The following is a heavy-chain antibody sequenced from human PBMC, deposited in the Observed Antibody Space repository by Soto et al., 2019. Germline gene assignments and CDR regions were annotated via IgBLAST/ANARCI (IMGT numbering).Heavy chain of an antibody. D-gene: IGHD3-3*01. CDR3: ARDLDYDFWSGYYPPSNGMDV. J-gene: IGHJ6*02. CDR1: GFTFSSYA. Sequence: GGSLRLSCAASGFTFSSYAMHWVRQAPGKGLEWVAVISYDGSNKYYADSVKGRFTISRDNSKNTLYLQMNSLRAEDTAVYYCARDLDYDFWSGYYPPSNGMDVWGQGTTVTVSS. V-gene: IGHV3-30-3*01. CDR2: ISYDGSNK.